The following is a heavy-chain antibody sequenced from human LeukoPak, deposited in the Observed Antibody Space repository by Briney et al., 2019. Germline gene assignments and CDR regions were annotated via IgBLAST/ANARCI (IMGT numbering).Heavy chain of an antibody. CDR1: GFTVSSNY. V-gene: IGHV3-53*01. Sequence: PGGSLRLSCAASGFTVSSNYMSWVRQAPGKGLEWVSVIYSGGSTYYADSVKGRFTISRDNSKNTLYLQMNSLRAEDTAVYYCARDRRLDPTHSSGWYHPFDYWGQGTLVTVSS. D-gene: IGHD6-19*01. CDR3: ARDRRLDPTHSSGWYHPFDY. J-gene: IGHJ4*02. CDR2: IYSGGST.